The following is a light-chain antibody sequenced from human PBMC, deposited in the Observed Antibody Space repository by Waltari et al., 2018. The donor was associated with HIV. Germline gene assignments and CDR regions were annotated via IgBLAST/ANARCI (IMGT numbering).Light chain of an antibody. Sequence: EIVVTQVPAALSVSPGERASLSFTASQSVSTNLAWYHQVSGQAPRLLISDSSNRATGVPDRFSGSGSGTHFTLTISSLQSEDSGVYYCQQYSDWPRAFGLGTKVEV. V-gene: IGKV3-15*01. CDR2: DSS. CDR3: QQYSDWPRA. CDR1: QSVSTN. J-gene: IGKJ1*01.